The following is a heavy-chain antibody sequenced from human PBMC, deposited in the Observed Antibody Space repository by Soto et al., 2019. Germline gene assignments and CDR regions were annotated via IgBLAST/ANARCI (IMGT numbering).Heavy chain of an antibody. Sequence: PSETLSLTCTFSCGSIITYYWNWIRQSPGKGLEWIGYIYRTGSTHYNPSLNSRAAISLGTSRNQFSLQLNSVTAADTAVYFCARQIGDDPFDIWGQGTMVTVSS. V-gene: IGHV4-4*09. CDR2: IYRTGST. D-gene: IGHD3-3*01. J-gene: IGHJ3*02. CDR3: ARQIGDDPFDI. CDR1: CGSIITYY.